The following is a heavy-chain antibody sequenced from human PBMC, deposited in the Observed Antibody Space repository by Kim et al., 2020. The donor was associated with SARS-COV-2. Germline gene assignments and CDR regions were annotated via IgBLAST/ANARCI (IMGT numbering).Heavy chain of an antibody. CDR2: ISWNSGSI. J-gene: IGHJ3*02. CDR3: AKAFYDSSGYSRAFDI. V-gene: IGHV3-9*01. Sequence: GGSLRLSCAASGFTFDDYAMHWVRQAPGKGLEWVSGISWNSGSIGYADSVKGRFTISRDNAKNSLYLQMNSLRAEDTALYYCAKAFYDSSGYSRAFDILG. CDR1: GFTFDDYA. D-gene: IGHD3-22*01.